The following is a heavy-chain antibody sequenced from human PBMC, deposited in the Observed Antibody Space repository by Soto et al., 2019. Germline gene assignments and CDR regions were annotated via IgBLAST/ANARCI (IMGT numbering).Heavy chain of an antibody. V-gene: IGHV1-46*01. CDR3: ARDLAAGDL. D-gene: IGHD6-13*01. J-gene: IGHJ5*02. CDR1: GHTFINCY. Sequence: ASVKVSCNASGHTFINCYIHWVGQAPGQGLEWMAIINPMGGSTNYAQEFQGRVTLTSDTSTSTVYMELSSLRFEDTALFYCARDLAAGDLWGQGTLVTVSP. CDR2: INPMGGST.